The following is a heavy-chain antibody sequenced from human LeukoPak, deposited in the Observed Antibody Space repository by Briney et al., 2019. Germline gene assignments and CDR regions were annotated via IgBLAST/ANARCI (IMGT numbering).Heavy chain of an antibody. CDR2: ISSSSSTI. Sequence: GGSLRLSFAASGFTFSSTSMNWVRQAPGKGLEWVTYISSSSSTIFYADSVKGRFTISRDNAKNSLYLEMNSLRAEDTAVYYCARKTGGSLDIWGQGTMVTVSS. CDR3: ARKTGGSLDI. J-gene: IGHJ3*02. D-gene: IGHD7-27*01. CDR1: GFTFSSTS. V-gene: IGHV3-48*01.